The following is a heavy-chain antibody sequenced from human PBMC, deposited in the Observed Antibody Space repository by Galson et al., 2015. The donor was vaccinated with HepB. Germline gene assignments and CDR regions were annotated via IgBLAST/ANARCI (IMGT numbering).Heavy chain of an antibody. D-gene: IGHD3-3*01. V-gene: IGHV3-30*18. CDR3: AKELRGRLDTIFGVVMGAMDV. Sequence: SLRLSCAASGFTFSSYGMHWVRQAPGKGLEWVAVISYDGSNKYYADSVKGRFTISRDNSKNTLYLQMNSLRAEDTAVYYCAKELRGRLDTIFGVVMGAMDVWGKGTTVTVSS. J-gene: IGHJ6*04. CDR2: ISYDGSNK. CDR1: GFTFSSYG.